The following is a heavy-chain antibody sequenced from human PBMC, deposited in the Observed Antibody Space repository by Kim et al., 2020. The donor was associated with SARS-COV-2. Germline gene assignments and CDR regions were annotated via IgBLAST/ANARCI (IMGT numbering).Heavy chain of an antibody. CDR2: INHSGST. V-gene: IGHV4-34*01. D-gene: IGHD5-12*01. J-gene: IGHJ4*02. Sequence: SETLSLTCAVYGGSFSGYYWSWIRQPPGKGLEWIGEINHSGSTNYNPSLKSRVTISVDTSKNQFSLKLSSVTAADTAVYYCAREGSGYSGYVLFWGQGTL. CDR3: AREGSGYSGYVLF. CDR1: GGSFSGYY.